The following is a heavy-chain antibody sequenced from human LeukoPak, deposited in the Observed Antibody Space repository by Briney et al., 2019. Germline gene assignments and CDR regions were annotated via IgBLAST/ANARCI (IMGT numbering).Heavy chain of an antibody. Sequence: ASVKVSCRASGYTFTVYDRHWVRQAPGQGLEWMGWINPNSGGTNYAQRFQGRVTMTRDTSFSTAYMELSRLRSDDTAVYYCATSVTPNSFDSWGQGTLVTVSS. CDR3: ATSVTPNSFDS. CDR1: GYTFTVYD. CDR2: INPNSGGT. V-gene: IGHV1-2*02. J-gene: IGHJ5*01. D-gene: IGHD4-17*01.